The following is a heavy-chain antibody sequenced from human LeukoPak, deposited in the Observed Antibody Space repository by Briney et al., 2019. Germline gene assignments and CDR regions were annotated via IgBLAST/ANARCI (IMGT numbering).Heavy chain of an antibody. CDR1: GYTFTSYG. CDR3: ASCNAGGDCFDDAFDI. CDR2: ISAYNGNT. V-gene: IGHV1-18*01. J-gene: IGHJ3*02. D-gene: IGHD2-21*02. Sequence: ASVKVSCKASGYTFTSYGMSWVRQAPGQGLEWMGWISAYNGNTNYAQKVQGRVTMTTDTSTSTAYMELRSLRSDDTAVYYCASCNAGGDCFDDAFDIWGQGTMVTVSS.